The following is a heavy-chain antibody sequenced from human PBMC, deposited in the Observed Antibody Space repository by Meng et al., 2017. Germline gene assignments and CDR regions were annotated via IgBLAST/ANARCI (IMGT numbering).Heavy chain of an antibody. CDR2: INHSGST. V-gene: IGHV4-34*01. D-gene: IGHD3-22*01. J-gene: IGHJ4*02. CDR3: ARASPYDRGGYFDY. CDR1: VRDFSGYS. Sequence: QVHVQLGGAAIVKPSETLSLTCAFSVRDFSGYSWTLIRQPPGKRLEWIGEINHSGSTNYNPSLKSRVTISVDTSKNQFSLKLSSVTAADTAVYYCARASPYDRGGYFDYWGQGTLVTVSS.